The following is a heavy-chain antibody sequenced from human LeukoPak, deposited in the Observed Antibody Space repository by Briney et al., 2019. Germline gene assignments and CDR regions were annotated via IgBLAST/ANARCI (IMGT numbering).Heavy chain of an antibody. Sequence: GGSLTLSSVGSGFSFTGYWMHWVRQGTGEGPVWVSYIRSDGTTTDYADSVKGRFTISRDNAKNTLFLHMNNLRPEDTALYYCATGYISAYEYWGQGVLVTVSS. J-gene: IGHJ4*02. V-gene: IGHV3-74*01. CDR1: GFSFTGYW. D-gene: IGHD5-18*01. CDR2: IRSDGTTT. CDR3: ATGYISAYEY.